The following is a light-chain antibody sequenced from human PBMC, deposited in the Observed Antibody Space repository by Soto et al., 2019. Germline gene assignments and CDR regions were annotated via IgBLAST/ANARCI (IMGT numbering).Light chain of an antibody. J-gene: IGKJ1*01. CDR2: GAS. CDR3: QQYYNSPTWT. V-gene: IGKV3-20*01. CDR1: QSVSSRY. Sequence: EIVLTQSPGTLSLSPGERVTLSCRASQSVSSRYLAWYQQKPGQAPRLLIYGASNRATGIPARFTGSGSGADFTLTISRLEPEDFAVYYCQQYYNSPTWTFGQGTKVEIK.